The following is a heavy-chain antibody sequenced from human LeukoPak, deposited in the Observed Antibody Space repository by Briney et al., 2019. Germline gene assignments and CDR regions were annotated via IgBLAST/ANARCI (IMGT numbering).Heavy chain of an antibody. CDR2: ISGSGGST. V-gene: IGHV3-23*01. Sequence: PGGSLRLSCAASGFTFSSYAMSWVRQAPGKGLEWVSAISGSGGSTYYADSVKGQFTISRDNSKNTLYLQMNSLRAEDTAVYYCAKDLNPPYYYDSSGYYSSYYFDYWGQGTLVTVSS. J-gene: IGHJ4*02. D-gene: IGHD3-22*01. CDR3: AKDLNPPYYYDSSGYYSSYYFDY. CDR1: GFTFSSYA.